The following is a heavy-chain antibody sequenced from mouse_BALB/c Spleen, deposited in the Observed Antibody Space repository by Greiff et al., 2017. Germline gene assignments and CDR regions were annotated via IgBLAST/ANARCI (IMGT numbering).Heavy chain of an antibody. CDR1: GFSFSRYS. CDR2: IWGGGST. D-gene: IGHD2-14*01. Sequence: VKLMESGPGLVAPSQSLSITCTVSGFSFSRYSVHWVRQPPGKGLEWLGMIWGGGSTDYNSALKSRLSISKDNSKSQVFLKMNSLQTDDTAMYYCARRGDYRYDVAWFAYWGQGTLVTVSA. J-gene: IGHJ3*01. V-gene: IGHV2-6-4*01. CDR3: ARRGDYRYDVAWFAY.